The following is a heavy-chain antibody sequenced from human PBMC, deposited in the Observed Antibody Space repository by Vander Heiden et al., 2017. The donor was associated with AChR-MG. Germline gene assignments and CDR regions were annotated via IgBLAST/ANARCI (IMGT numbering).Heavy chain of an antibody. D-gene: IGHD3-22*01. CDR3: AKGVVMPPGGMDV. Sequence: EVQLLESVGGLVQPGGSLRLSCAASGFPFSSYAVSWVRQAPGKGLEWVSAISGSGGSTYDADSVKGRFTISRDNSKNTLYLQMNSLRAEDTAVYYCAKGVVMPPGGMDVWGQGTTVTVSS. V-gene: IGHV3-23*01. J-gene: IGHJ6*02. CDR2: ISGSGGST. CDR1: GFPFSSYA.